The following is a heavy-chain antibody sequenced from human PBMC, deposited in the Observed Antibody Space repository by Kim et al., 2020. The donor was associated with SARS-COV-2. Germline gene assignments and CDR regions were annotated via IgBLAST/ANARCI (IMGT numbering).Heavy chain of an antibody. CDR3: AKDPDDSSHTV. Sequence: GGSLRLSCAASGFTFSSYGMHWVRQAPGKGLEWVAVIGDDGSNKYYADSVKGRFTISRDNSKNTLYLQMNSLRAEDTAVYYCAKDPDDSSHTVWGQGTTVTVSS. J-gene: IGHJ6*02. D-gene: IGHD3-22*01. V-gene: IGHV3-33*06. CDR1: GFTFSSYG. CDR2: IGDDGSNK.